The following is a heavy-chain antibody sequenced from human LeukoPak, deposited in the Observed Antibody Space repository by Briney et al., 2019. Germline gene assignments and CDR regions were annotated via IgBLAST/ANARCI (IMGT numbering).Heavy chain of an antibody. D-gene: IGHD5-18*01. V-gene: IGHV4-61*01. CDR1: GGSVSSGSYY. CDR3: ARGGYWIKNWFDP. Sequence: PSETLSLTCTVSGGSVSSGSYYWSWIRQPPGKGLEWIGYIYYSGSTNYNPSLKSRVTISVDTSKNQFSLKLSSVTAADTAVYYCARGGYWIKNWFDPWGQGTLVTVSS. CDR2: IYYSGST. J-gene: IGHJ5*02.